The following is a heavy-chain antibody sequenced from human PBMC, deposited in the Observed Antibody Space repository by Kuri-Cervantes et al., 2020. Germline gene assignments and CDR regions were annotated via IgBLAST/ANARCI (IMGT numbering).Heavy chain of an antibody. CDR3: ARERRDYDILTGYLVARSFDI. CDR2: IYYSGST. CDR1: GGSISSYY. Sequence: SETLSLTCTVSGGSISSYYWSWIRQPPGKGLEWIGYIYYSGSTNYNPSLKSRVTISVDTSKNQFSLKLSSVTAADTAVYYCARERRDYDILTGYLVARSFDIWGQGTMVTVSS. J-gene: IGHJ3*02. V-gene: IGHV4-59*01. D-gene: IGHD3-9*01.